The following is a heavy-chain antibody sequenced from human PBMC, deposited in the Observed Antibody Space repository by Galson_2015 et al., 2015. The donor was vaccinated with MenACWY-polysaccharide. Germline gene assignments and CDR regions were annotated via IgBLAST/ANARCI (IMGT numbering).Heavy chain of an antibody. CDR2: INPSGGST. CDR3: ARRGNRYGQNMHNFDY. V-gene: IGHV1-46*01. J-gene: IGHJ4*02. Sequence: SVKVSCKASGYTFTSYYMHWVRQAPGQGLEWMGIINPSGGSTSYAQKFQGRVTMTRDTSTSTVYMELSSLRSEDTAIYYCARRGNRYGQNMHNFDYWGQGTLVAVSS. CDR1: GYTFTSYY. D-gene: IGHD5-18*01.